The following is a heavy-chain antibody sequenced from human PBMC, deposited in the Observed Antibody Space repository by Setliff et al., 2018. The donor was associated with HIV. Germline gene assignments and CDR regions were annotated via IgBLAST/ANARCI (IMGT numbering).Heavy chain of an antibody. D-gene: IGHD6-13*01. CDR1: GYSFSTYA. CDR2: INAGNGNT. V-gene: IGHV1-3*01. Sequence: ASVHVSCMASGYSFSTYALHWVRQAPGQRLEWMGWINAGNGNTKYSQKFKGRVTITRDTSASTAYMEVSSLRSEDTAVYYCARDFPSPDYSSSWAHLYYHYGMDVWGQGTTVTVSS. J-gene: IGHJ6*02. CDR3: ARDFPSPDYSSSWAHLYYHYGMDV.